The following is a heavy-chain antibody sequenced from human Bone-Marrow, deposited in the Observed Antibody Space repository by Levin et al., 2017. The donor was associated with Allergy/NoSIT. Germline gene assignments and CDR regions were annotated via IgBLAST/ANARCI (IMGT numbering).Heavy chain of an antibody. V-gene: IGHV3-30-3*01. CDR3: ARDPGYSSGWYSLGWFDP. CDR2: ISYDGSNK. Sequence: SLRLSCAASGFTFSSYAMHWVRQAPGKGLEWVAVISYDGSNKYYADSVKGRFTISRDNSKNTLYLQMNSLRAEDTAVYYCARDPGYSSGWYSLGWFDPWGQGTLVTVSS. D-gene: IGHD6-19*01. CDR1: GFTFSSYA. J-gene: IGHJ5*02.